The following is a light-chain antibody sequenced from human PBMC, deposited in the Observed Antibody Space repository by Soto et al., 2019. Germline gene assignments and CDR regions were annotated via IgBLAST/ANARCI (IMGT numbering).Light chain of an antibody. CDR2: EVS. Sequence: QSVLTQPASVSGSPEQSITISCTGTSSDVGSYNLVSWYQQHPGKAPKLMIYEVSKRPSGVSNRFSGSKSGNTASLTISGLQAEDEADYYCCSYAGSSTPYVFGTGTKLTVL. J-gene: IGLJ1*01. CDR1: SSDVGSYNL. V-gene: IGLV2-23*02. CDR3: CSYAGSSTPYV.